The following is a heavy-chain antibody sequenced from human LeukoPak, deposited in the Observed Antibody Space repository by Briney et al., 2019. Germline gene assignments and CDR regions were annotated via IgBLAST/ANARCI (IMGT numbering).Heavy chain of an antibody. Sequence: PSETLSLTCTVSGGSISSYYWSWIRQPAGKGLEWIGRIYTSGSTNCNPSLKSRVTMSVDTSKNQFSLKLSSVTAADTAVYYCARDLIMLTGGNWFDPWGQGTLVTVSS. CDR2: IYTSGST. V-gene: IGHV4-4*07. J-gene: IGHJ5*02. CDR3: ARDLIMLTGGNWFDP. CDR1: GGSISSYY. D-gene: IGHD4/OR15-4a*01.